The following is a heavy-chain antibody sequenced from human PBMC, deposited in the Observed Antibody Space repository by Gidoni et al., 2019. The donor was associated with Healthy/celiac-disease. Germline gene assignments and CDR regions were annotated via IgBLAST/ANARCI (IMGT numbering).Heavy chain of an antibody. CDR1: GFTFSSYD. CDR3: ARAGEQWPPGYYYGMDV. V-gene: IGHV3-13*01. J-gene: IGHJ6*02. D-gene: IGHD6-19*01. Sequence: EVQLVEPGGGLVQPGGSLRLSCSASGFTFSSYDMHWARQATGKGLEWVSAIGTAGDTYYPGSVKGRFTISRENAKNSLYLQMNSLRAGDTAVYYCARAGEQWPPGYYYGMDVWGQGTTVTVSS. CDR2: IGTAGDT.